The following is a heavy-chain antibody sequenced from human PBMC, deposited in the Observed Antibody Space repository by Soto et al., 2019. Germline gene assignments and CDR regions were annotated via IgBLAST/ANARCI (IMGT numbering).Heavy chain of an antibody. D-gene: IGHD2-2*01. CDR1: GGSISSSIYY. V-gene: IGHV4-61*01. J-gene: IGHJ6*02. Sequence: SETLSLTCTVSGGSISSSIYYLGWIRQPPGKGLEWIGYIYYSGSTNYNPSLKSRVTISVDTSKNQFSLKLSSVTAADTAVYYCARDAYSSTRVYGMDVWGQGTTVTVSS. CDR3: ARDAYSSTRVYGMDV. CDR2: IYYSGST.